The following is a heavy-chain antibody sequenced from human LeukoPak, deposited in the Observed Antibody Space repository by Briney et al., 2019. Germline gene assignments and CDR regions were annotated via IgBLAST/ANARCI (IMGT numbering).Heavy chain of an antibody. D-gene: IGHD2-2*01. J-gene: IGHJ6*04. V-gene: IGHV4-34*01. CDR3: ARSAHGRRVVPAASRYYYYGMDV. CDR1: SGSFSGYY. Sequence: SETLSLTCAVYSGSFSGYYWSWIRQPPGKGLEWIGEINHSGSTNYNPSLKSRVTISVDTSKNQFSLKLSSVTAADTAVYYCARSAHGRRVVPAASRYYYYGMDVWGKGTTVTVSS. CDR2: INHSGST.